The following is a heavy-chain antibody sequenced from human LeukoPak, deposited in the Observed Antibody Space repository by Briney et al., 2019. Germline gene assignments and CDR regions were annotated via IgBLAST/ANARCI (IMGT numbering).Heavy chain of an antibody. J-gene: IGHJ4*02. CDR3: ARVIIGWHAGY. V-gene: IGHV4-39*07. CDR2: IYYTGST. CDR1: GGSISSSDYY. D-gene: IGHD6-19*01. Sequence: SETLSLTCTVSGGSISSSDYYWGWIRQPPGKGLEWIGCIYYTGSTYYTPSLKSRVTMSVDTSKNQFSLILSSVSAADTAVYYCARVIIGWHAGYWGQGTLVTVSS.